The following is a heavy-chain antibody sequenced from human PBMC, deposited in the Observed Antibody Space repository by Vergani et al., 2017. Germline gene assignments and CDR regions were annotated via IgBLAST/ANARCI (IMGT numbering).Heavy chain of an antibody. V-gene: IGHV3-13*01. CDR1: GFPFSSYD. CDR2: IGTAGDT. CDR3: ARGGSFRTNYYYYGMDV. Sequence: EVQLVESGGGLVQPGGSLRLSCAASGFPFSSYDMHWVRQATGKGLEWVSAIGTAGDTYYPGSVKGRFTISRENAKNSVYLQMNSLRAGDTAVYYCARGGSFRTNYYYYGMDVWGQGTTVTVSS. D-gene: IGHD2-15*01. J-gene: IGHJ6*02.